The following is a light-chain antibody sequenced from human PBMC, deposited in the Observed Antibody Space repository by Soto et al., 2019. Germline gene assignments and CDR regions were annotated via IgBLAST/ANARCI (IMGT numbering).Light chain of an antibody. CDR3: QQRSNWPIT. V-gene: IGKV3-11*01. Sequence: EIVLTQSPATLSLSPGERATLSCRASQSVSSYLAWYQQKPGQAPRLLIYDASNRATSIPARFSGSGSGTDFTLTISSLEPEDFAVYYSQQRSNWPITFGQGTRLEIK. CDR1: QSVSSY. CDR2: DAS. J-gene: IGKJ5*01.